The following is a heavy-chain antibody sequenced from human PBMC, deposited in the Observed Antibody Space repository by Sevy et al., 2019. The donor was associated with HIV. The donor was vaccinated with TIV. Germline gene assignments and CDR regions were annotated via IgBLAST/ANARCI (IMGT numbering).Heavy chain of an antibody. Sequence: SETLSLTCTVSGGSISSGYYYWSWIRQHPGKGLEWIGYIYYSGSTYYNPSLKSRVTISVDTSKNQFSLKLSSVTPADTAVYYCARDIGFSGKYYSFWGQGTLVTVSS. J-gene: IGHJ4*02. V-gene: IGHV4-31*03. CDR2: IYYSGST. CDR3: ARDIGFSGKYYSF. D-gene: IGHD1-26*01. CDR1: GGSISSGYYY.